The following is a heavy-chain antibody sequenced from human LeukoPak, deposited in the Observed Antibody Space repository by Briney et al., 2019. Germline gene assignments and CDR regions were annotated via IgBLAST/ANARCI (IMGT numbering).Heavy chain of an antibody. Sequence: ASVKVSCKASGYTFTSYGISWVRQAPGQGLEWMGWISAYNGNTNYAQKLQGRVTMTTDTSTSTAYMELRSLRSDDTAVYYCARGRRPMVRGVISYWGQGTLVTVSS. CDR1: GYTFTSYG. D-gene: IGHD3-10*01. CDR2: ISAYNGNT. J-gene: IGHJ4*02. CDR3: ARGRRPMVRGVISY. V-gene: IGHV1-18*01.